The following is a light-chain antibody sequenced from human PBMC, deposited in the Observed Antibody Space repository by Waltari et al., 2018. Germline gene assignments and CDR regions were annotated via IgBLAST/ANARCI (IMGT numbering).Light chain of an antibody. Sequence: QSVLTQPPSASGTPGQRVTIPCSGSIPNIGGNAVNWYQHLPGTAPKLLIYSNSQRPSGVPDRFSGSTSGTSASLAISELQSGDEADYYCATWDDSLNGFYVFGTGTKVTVL. V-gene: IGLV1-44*01. J-gene: IGLJ1*01. CDR2: SNS. CDR3: ATWDDSLNGFYV. CDR1: IPNIGGNA.